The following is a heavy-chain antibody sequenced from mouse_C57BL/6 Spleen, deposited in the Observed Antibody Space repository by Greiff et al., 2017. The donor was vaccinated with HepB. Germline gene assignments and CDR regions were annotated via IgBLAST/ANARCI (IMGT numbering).Heavy chain of an antibody. CDR2: INPGSGGT. J-gene: IGHJ3*01. D-gene: IGHD1-1*01. CDR3: ARGYYYGSSSWFAY. Sequence: VQLQQSGAELVRPGTSVKVSCKASGYAFTNYLIEWVKQRPGQGLEWIGVINPGSGGTNYNEKFKGKATLTADKSSSTAYMQLSSLTSEDSAVYFCARGYYYGSSSWFAYWGQGTLVTVSA. V-gene: IGHV1-54*01. CDR1: GYAFTNYL.